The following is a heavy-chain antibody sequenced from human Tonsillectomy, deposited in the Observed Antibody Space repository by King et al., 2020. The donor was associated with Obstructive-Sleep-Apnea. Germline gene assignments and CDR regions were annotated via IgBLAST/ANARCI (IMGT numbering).Heavy chain of an antibody. CDR1: GFTFSDYY. V-gene: IGHV3-11*06. D-gene: IGHD6-19*01. Sequence: VQLVQSGGGLVKPGGSLRLSCAASGFTFSDYYMSWIRQAPGKGLEWVSYISSSSSYTNYADSVKGRFTISRDNAKNSLYLQMNSLRAEDTAVYYCASDCRYSSGCPGPDYWGQGTLVTVSS. CDR3: ASDCRYSSGCPGPDY. CDR2: ISSSSSYT. J-gene: IGHJ4*02.